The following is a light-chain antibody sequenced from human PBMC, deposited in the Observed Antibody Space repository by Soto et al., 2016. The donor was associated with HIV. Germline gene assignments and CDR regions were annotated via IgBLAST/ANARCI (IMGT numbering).Light chain of an antibody. CDR3: QAWDSSTAV. Sequence: SYELTQPPSVSVSPGQTASITCSGDKLGDKYASWYQQKPGQSPVLVLYQDNERPSGIPERFSGSNSGSTATLTISGTQTMDEADYFCQAWDSSTAVFGGGTQLTV. J-gene: IGLJ2*01. V-gene: IGLV3-1*01. CDR2: QDN. CDR1: KLGDKY.